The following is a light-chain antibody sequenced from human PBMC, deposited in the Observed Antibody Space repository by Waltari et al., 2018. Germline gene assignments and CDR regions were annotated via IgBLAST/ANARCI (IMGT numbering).Light chain of an antibody. V-gene: IGLV4-69*01. CDR2: VNGDGSH. Sequence: QLVVTQSPSASASLGASVKFTCTLSSAPTTFAIACHQQQPQKGPRYLMTVNGDGSHRKGDGIPDRFSGSSSGADRYLTVSSLQSEDEADYYCQTWGSDIVVFGGGTKLTVL. CDR3: QTWGSDIVV. CDR1: SAPTTFA. J-gene: IGLJ2*01.